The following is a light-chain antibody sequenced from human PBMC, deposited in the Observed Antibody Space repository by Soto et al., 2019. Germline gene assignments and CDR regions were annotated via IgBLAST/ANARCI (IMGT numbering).Light chain of an antibody. CDR2: GAS. Sequence: EIVLTQSPVTLSLSPGERGTLSCRASQSVRNNYLAWYQHKPGQAPRLLISGASNRATGIPDRFSGSGSGTDFTLTISRLEPEDFAVYYCQQYGSSGTFGQGTKVDIK. J-gene: IGKJ1*01. V-gene: IGKV3-20*01. CDR1: QSVRNNY. CDR3: QQYGSSGT.